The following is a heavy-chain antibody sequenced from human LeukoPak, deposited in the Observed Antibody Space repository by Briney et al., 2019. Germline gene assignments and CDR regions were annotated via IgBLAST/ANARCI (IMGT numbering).Heavy chain of an antibody. J-gene: IGHJ3*02. CDR3: RRGGYGSGSYDAFDI. CDR1: GFTFSIYW. D-gene: IGHD3-10*01. CDR2: INSDGSST. V-gene: IGHV3-74*01. Sequence: GGSLRLSCAASGFTFSIYWMHWVRQGPGKGLVWVSSINSDGSSTSYADSVKGRFTISRDNAKNTLYLQMISLRAEGTAVYYCRRGGYGSGSYDAFDIWGQGTMVTVSS.